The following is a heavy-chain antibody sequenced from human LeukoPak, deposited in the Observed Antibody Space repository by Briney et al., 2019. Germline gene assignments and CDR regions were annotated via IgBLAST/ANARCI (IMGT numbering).Heavy chain of an antibody. CDR2: ISSNGGST. Sequence: GGSLRLSCAASGFTFSSYAMHWVRQAPGKGLEYVSAISSNGGSTYYANSVKGRFTISRDNSKNTLYLQMGSLRAEDMAVYYCARRNGDDAFDIWGRGTMVTVSS. CDR1: GFTFSSYA. V-gene: IGHV3-64*01. CDR3: ARRNGDDAFDI. D-gene: IGHD1-1*01. J-gene: IGHJ3*02.